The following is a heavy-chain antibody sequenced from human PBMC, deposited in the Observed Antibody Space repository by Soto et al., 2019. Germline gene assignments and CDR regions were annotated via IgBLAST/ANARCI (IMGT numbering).Heavy chain of an antibody. Sequence: SETLSLTCTASGGSISSGGYYWSWLRQHPGKGLEWIGYIYCSGSTYYNPSLMSRVTITVDTYKNQFSLMMSSMTAAETVVYYCAIALVRKYSSQSYYYYYGMDVWGQGTRVTVSS. CDR1: GGSISSGGYY. D-gene: IGHD6-6*01. CDR3: AIALVRKYSSQSYYYYYGMDV. CDR2: IYCSGST. J-gene: IGHJ6*02. V-gene: IGHV4-31*03.